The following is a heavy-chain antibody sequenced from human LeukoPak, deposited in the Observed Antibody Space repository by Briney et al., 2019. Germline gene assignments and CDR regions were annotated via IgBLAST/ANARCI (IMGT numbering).Heavy chain of an antibody. D-gene: IGHD6-13*01. V-gene: IGHV4-34*01. CDR3: ARGPAAVHP. CDR1: GGSFSGYY. Sequence: SETLSLTCAVYGGSFSGYYWSWIRQPPGKGLEWIGEINHSGSTNYNPSLKSRVTISVDTSKNQFFLRLTSVTAADTAVYYCARGPAAVHPWGQGTLVTVSS. CDR2: INHSGST. J-gene: IGHJ5*02.